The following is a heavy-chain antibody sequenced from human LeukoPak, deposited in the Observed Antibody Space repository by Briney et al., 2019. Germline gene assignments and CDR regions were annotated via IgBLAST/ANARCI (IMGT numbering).Heavy chain of an antibody. CDR1: GYTFTSYA. V-gene: IGHV1-3*01. D-gene: IGHD2-2*01. CDR2: INAGNGNT. Sequence: GASVKVSCKASGYTFTSYAMHWVGQAPGQRLEWMGWINAGNGNTKYSQKFQGRVTITRDTSASTAYMELSSLRSEDTAVYYCARVDCSSTSCSLSYYGMDVWGKGTTVTVSS. CDR3: ARVDCSSTSCSLSYYGMDV. J-gene: IGHJ6*04.